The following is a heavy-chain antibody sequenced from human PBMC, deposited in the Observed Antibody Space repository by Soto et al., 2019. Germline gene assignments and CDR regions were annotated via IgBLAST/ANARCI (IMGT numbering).Heavy chain of an antibody. V-gene: IGHV3-74*01. CDR3: VIDSHGDY. J-gene: IGHJ4*02. Sequence: EVQLVESGGGLVQPGGSLRLSCAASGFTCNSYGMQWVRHAPGKGLEWVSRIDGDEDSTTNYADSVKGRFTISRDNVKNTLYLQMNSLRAEDTAVYDCVIDSHGDYWGQGTLVTVSS. CDR1: GFTCNSYG. CDR2: IDGDEDSTT.